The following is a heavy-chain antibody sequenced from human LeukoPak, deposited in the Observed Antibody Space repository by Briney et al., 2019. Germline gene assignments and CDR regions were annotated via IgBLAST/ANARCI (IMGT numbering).Heavy chain of an antibody. D-gene: IGHD3-16*01. CDR3: ARGDLGHNWFDP. CDR1: GYTFTAYD. V-gene: IGHV1-8*03. J-gene: IGHJ5*01. CDR2: MNPASGNK. Sequence: ASVKVSCKPSGYTFTAYDVNWVRQASGQGLEWMGWMNPASGNKGSSQKFQGRFTITRETSQTTAYMDLTNLRSDATAVYYSARGDLGHNWFDPWGQGTLVTVSS.